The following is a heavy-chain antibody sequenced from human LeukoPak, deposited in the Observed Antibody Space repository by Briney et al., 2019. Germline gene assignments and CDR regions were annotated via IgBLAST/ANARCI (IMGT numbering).Heavy chain of an antibody. V-gene: IGHV3-64D*06. CDR2: ITGNGGST. CDR3: AYSSSWYNDY. Sequence: GGSLRLSCSGSGFTFSNYPVHWVRQAPGKGLEYVSAITGNGGSTYYADSVKGRFTISRDNSRNTLYLQMSSLRPEDTAVYYCAYSSSWYNDYWGQGTLVTVSS. CDR1: GFTFSNYP. D-gene: IGHD6-13*01. J-gene: IGHJ4*02.